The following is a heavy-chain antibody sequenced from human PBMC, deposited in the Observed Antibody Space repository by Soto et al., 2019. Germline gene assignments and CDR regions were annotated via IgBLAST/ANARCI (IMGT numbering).Heavy chain of an antibody. D-gene: IGHD7-27*01. V-gene: IGHV4-4*07. CDR2: ISATGRT. CDR3: ARDQSGAADI. Sequence: VQLQESGPGLMEPSETLSLTCTVSGDSMSSYYWNWIRQPAGKGLEWIGRISATGRTSYMSSLKSRITLSVDTSKNQFSLNLKFVTAADTAVYFCARDQSGAADIWGQGTMVTVS. CDR1: GDSMSSYY. J-gene: IGHJ3*02.